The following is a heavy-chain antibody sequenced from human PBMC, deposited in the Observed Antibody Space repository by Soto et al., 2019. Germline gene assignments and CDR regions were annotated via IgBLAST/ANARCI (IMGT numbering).Heavy chain of an antibody. D-gene: IGHD7-27*01. Sequence: SETLSLTCTVSGGSISSYYWSWIRQPPGKGLEWIGYIYYSGSTNYNPSLKSRVTISVDTSKNQFSLKLSSVTAADTAVYYCARGGKLGISRAFDIWGQGTMVTVSS. V-gene: IGHV4-59*01. CDR3: ARGGKLGISRAFDI. J-gene: IGHJ3*02. CDR2: IYYSGST. CDR1: GGSISSYY.